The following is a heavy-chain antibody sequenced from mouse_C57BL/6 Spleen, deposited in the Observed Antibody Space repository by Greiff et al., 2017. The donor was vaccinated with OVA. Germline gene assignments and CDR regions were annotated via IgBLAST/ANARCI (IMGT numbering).Heavy chain of an antibody. V-gene: IGHV1-52*01. J-gene: IGHJ2*01. CDR3: ARVDYYYGSSLYYFDY. CDR2: IDPSDSET. CDR1: GYTFTSYW. D-gene: IGHD1-1*01. Sequence: QVQLQQPGAELVRPGSSVKLSCKASGYTFTSYWMHWVKQRPIQGLEWIGNIDPSDSETHYNQKFKDKATLTVDKSSSTAYMQLSSLTSEDSAVYYGARVDYYYGSSLYYFDYWGQGTTLTVSS.